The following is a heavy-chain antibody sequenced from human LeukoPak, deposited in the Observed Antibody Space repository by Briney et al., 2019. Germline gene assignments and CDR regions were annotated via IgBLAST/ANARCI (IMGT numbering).Heavy chain of an antibody. CDR2: ISSSSSYI. V-gene: IGHV3-21*01. Sequence: PGGSLRLSCAASGFTFSSYSMNWVRQAPGKGLEWVSSISSSSSYIYYADSVKGRFTISRDNSKNTLYLQMNSLRAEDTAVYYCATGPWWWELLRFDYWGQGTLVTVSS. J-gene: IGHJ4*02. CDR3: ATGPWWWELLRFDY. D-gene: IGHD1-26*01. CDR1: GFTFSSYS.